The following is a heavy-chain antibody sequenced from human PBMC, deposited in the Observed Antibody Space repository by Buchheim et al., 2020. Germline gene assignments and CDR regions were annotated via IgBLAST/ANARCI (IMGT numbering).Heavy chain of an antibody. J-gene: IGHJ4*02. D-gene: IGHD3-3*01. Sequence: EVQLLESGGGLVQPGGSLRLSCAASGFTFSSYAMSWVRQAPGKGLEWVSAISGSGGSTYYADSVKGRFTISRDNSKNTLYLQMNSLRAEDTAVYYCANYEGDYDFWSGYSSKGYYFDYWGQGTL. CDR1: GFTFSSYA. CDR2: ISGSGGST. V-gene: IGHV3-23*01. CDR3: ANYEGDYDFWSGYSSKGYYFDY.